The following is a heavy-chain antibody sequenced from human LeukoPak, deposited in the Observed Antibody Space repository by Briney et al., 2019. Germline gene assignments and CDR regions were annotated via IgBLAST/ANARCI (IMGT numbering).Heavy chain of an antibody. V-gene: IGHV3-48*03. D-gene: IGHD3-9*01. CDR2: ISSSGSTI. Sequence: PGGSLRLSCAASGFTFSSYEMNWVRQAPGKGLEWVSYISSSGSTIYYAGSVKGRFTISRDNAKNSLYLRMNSLRAEDTAVYYCAKCWGTIFCRVEDYWGQGTLVTVSS. J-gene: IGHJ4*02. CDR3: AKCWGTIFCRVEDY. CDR1: GFTFSSYE.